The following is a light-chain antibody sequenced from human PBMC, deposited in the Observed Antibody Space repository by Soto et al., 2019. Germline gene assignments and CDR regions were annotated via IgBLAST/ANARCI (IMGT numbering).Light chain of an antibody. CDR3: KQRSNWPPIT. V-gene: IGKV3-11*01. J-gene: IGKJ5*01. CDR1: QSVSSY. Sequence: EIVLTQSPVTLSLSPGERATLSCRASQSVSSYLAWYQQKPGQAPRLLIYDASNRATGIPARFSGGGSGTDFTLTIDNLETEDFAIYYCKQRSNWPPITFGQGTRLEIK. CDR2: DAS.